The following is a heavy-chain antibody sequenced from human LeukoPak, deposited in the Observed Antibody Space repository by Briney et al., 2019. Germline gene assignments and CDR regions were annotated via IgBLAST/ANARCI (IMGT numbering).Heavy chain of an antibody. D-gene: IGHD3-9*01. CDR1: RFTFSSYE. J-gene: IGHJ6*02. Sequence: GGSLRLSCAASRFTFSSYEMSWVRQAPGKGLEWVSYISSSGSTIYYADSVKGRFTISRDNAKNSLYLQMNSLRAEDTAVYYCARVEAAHYDILTGYYYYYGMDVWGQGTTVTVSS. CDR2: ISSSGSTI. V-gene: IGHV3-48*03. CDR3: ARVEAAHYDILTGYYYYYGMDV.